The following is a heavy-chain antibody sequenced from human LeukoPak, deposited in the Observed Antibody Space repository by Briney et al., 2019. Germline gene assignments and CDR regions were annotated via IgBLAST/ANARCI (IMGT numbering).Heavy chain of an antibody. CDR1: GFTFSSYA. CDR3: AKAGAVVVVAAKFFDY. Sequence: GGSLRLSCAASGFTFSSYAMSWVRQAPGKGLEWVSAISGSGGSTYYADSVKGRFTISRDNSKNTLYMQMNSLRAEDTAVYYCAKAGAVVVVAAKFFDYWGQGTLVTVSS. J-gene: IGHJ4*02. CDR2: ISGSGGST. D-gene: IGHD2-15*01. V-gene: IGHV3-23*01.